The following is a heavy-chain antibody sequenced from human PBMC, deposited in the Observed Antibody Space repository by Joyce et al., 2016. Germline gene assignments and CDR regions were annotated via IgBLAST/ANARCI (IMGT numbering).Heavy chain of an antibody. J-gene: IGHJ4*02. V-gene: IGHV3-30*03. CDR3: ARDRYEYFCDY. D-gene: IGHD2/OR15-2a*01. Sequence: QVQLVESGGGVVQPGGSLRLSCEGSGFTLVNFGMHWVRQAPGKGLEWVASVSNDGLRRTYAESVKGRFTISRDNVRTSVFLQMNSLRPEDTALYYCARDRYEYFCDYWGQGTLVTVSS. CDR2: VSNDGLRR. CDR1: GFTLVNFG.